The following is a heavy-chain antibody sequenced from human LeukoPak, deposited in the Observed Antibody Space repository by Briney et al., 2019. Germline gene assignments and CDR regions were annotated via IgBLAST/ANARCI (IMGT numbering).Heavy chain of an antibody. V-gene: IGHV3-23*01. CDR3: ARDRMGAIMYFDV. CDR2: ISGSGGST. Sequence: PGGSLRLSCAASGFTFSSYGMSWVRQAPGKGLEWVSAISGSGGSTYYADSVKGRFTISRDNSRDRLYLETNSLRAEDTAVYYCARDRMGAIMYFDVWGRGTLVTVSS. J-gene: IGHJ2*01. CDR1: GFTFSSYG. D-gene: IGHD3-10*01.